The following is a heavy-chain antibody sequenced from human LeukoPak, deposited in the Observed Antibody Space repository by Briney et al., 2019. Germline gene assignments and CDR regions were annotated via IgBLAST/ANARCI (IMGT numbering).Heavy chain of an antibody. J-gene: IGHJ4*02. V-gene: IGHV3-23*01. CDR3: AKVWGSYSTGYFDY. CDR2: ISGSGGSL. D-gene: IGHD1-26*01. CDR1: RFTFSSYA. Sequence: PGGSLRLSCAASRFTFSSYAMNWVRQAPGKGLEWVSAISGSGGSLYYTDSVKGRFTISRDNSKNTLFLQMNSLRAEDTAVYYCAKVWGSYSTGYFDYWGQGTLVT.